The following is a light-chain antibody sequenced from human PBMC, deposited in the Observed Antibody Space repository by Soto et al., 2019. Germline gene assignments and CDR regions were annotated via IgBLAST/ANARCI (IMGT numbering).Light chain of an antibody. CDR2: GAS. V-gene: IGKV3-15*01. J-gene: IGKJ5*01. CDR1: QSVSSN. Sequence: EIVMTQSPATLSVSPVEIATLCFMASQSVSSNLAWYQQKPGQAPRLLIYGASTRATGIPARFSGSGSGTEFTLTISSLQSEDFAVYYCQQYNNWPPITFGQGTRLEIK. CDR3: QQYNNWPPIT.